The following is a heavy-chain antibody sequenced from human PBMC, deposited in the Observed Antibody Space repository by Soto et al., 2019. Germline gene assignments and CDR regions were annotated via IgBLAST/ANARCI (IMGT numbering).Heavy chain of an antibody. J-gene: IGHJ4*02. Sequence: QVQLQESGPGLVKPSQTLSLTCTVSGGSISSGNNYWSWIRQPPGKGLEWIGYIFYSGSTDYNPSLKSRVTISVDTSKNQFSLKLSSVTAADTAVYYCARMPHLRFCSDANCDRDYWGQGTLVTVSS. D-gene: IGHD2-15*01. CDR1: GGSISSGNNY. CDR2: IFYSGST. CDR3: ARMPHLRFCSDANCDRDY. V-gene: IGHV4-30-4*01.